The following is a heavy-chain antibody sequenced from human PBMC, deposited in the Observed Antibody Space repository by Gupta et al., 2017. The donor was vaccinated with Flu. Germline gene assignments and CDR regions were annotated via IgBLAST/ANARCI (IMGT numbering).Heavy chain of an antibody. Sequence: QVPLAESGGGVVQPGRSLRHSCVASESTLSNHGMPGARQAPGKGLEWGAVIWNDGSKQHYAESVKGRYTVSRDSSSNTLNLQMNSLRADDTAIYYCARSNYGDYSGHDAFDVWGQGTMVTVSS. CDR2: IWNDGSKQ. CDR1: ESTLSNHG. D-gene: IGHD4-17*01. J-gene: IGHJ3*01. CDR3: ARSNYGDYSGHDAFDV. V-gene: IGHV3-33*01.